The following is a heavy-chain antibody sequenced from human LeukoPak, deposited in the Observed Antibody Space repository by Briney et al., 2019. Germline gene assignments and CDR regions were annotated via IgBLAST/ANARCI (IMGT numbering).Heavy chain of an antibody. Sequence: KTSETLSLTCAVYGESFSGYYWSWIRQPPGRGLEWIGEVNHGGTTNYNPSLKSRVIISADTSKNQFSLKLNSVTPEDTAVYYCARDPAIVRGVIISYFDYWGQGTLVTVSS. J-gene: IGHJ4*02. CDR1: GESFSGYY. CDR3: ARDPAIVRGVIISYFDY. V-gene: IGHV4-34*01. CDR2: VNHGGTT. D-gene: IGHD3-10*01.